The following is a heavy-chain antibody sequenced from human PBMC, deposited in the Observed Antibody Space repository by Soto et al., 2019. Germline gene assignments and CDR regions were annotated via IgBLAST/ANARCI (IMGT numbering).Heavy chain of an antibody. Sequence: EVQLVESGGGSVQPGGSLRLSCAASGFSFSSYFMAWVRQAPGEGLVSVSHVPGDGSRASYADSVRGRFTISRDNDKTTLYLQRESLRDEDSAVYYWARETWYSGAVWGQGPTVTVSS. CDR2: VPGDGSRA. D-gene: IGHD1-26*01. CDR1: GFSFSSYF. V-gene: IGHV3-74*01. J-gene: IGHJ6*02. CDR3: ARETWYSGAV.